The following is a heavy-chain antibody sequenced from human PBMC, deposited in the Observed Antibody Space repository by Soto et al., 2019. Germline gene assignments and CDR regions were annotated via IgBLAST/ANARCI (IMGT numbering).Heavy chain of an antibody. J-gene: IGHJ6*02. CDR3: ARGKGGYYYYYYGMDV. CDR2: IIPIFGTA. D-gene: IGHD3-16*01. CDR1: GGTLSSYA. Sequence: SVKVSCTASGGTLSSYAISWVRQAPGQGLEWMGGIIPIFGTANYAQKFQGRVTITADESTSTAYMELSSLRSEDTAVYYCARGKGGYYYYYYGMDVWGQGTTVTVSS. V-gene: IGHV1-69*13.